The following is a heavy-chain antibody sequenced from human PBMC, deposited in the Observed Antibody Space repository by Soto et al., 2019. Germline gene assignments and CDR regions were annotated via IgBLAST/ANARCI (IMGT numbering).Heavy chain of an antibody. V-gene: IGHV4-59*01. Sequence: PSETLSLTCTVSGGSISSYYWSWIRQSPDKGLEWIGYIYNSGGYNYNPSLESRLTISIDTSKNQFSLRLASVTAADTAVYYCARTLPNRQLFDSWSQGTLVTVSS. CDR2: IYNSGGY. CDR3: ARTLPNRQLFDS. J-gene: IGHJ4*02. CDR1: GGSISSYY. D-gene: IGHD1-1*01.